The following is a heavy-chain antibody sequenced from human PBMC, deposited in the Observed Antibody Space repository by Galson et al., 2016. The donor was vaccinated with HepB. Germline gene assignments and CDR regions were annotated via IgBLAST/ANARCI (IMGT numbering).Heavy chain of an antibody. D-gene: IGHD2-15*01. Sequence: SLRLSCAASGFTFRRYGMHWVRQAPGKGLEWVAVISYDGNNKYYTDFVRGRFTISRDNPKNTLYLQMNSLRAEDTALYYCTKGGEGICNGGSCLLNSGLDVGGQGTTVTVSS. CDR1: GFTFRRYG. V-gene: IGHV3-30*18. CDR2: ISYDGNNK. J-gene: IGHJ6*02. CDR3: TKGGEGICNGGSCLLNSGLDV.